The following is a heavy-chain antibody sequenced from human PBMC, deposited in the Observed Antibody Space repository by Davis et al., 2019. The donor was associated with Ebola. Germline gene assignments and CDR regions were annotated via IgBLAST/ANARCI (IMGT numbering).Heavy chain of an antibody. V-gene: IGHV3-23*01. CDR1: GFTFSSYA. CDR3: ARGRWLQSYYFDY. D-gene: IGHD5-24*01. Sequence: GESLKISCAASGFTFSSYAMNWVRQAPGKGLEWVSAISGSGGSTYYADSVKGRFTISRDNSENTLYLQMNSLRAEDTAVYYCARGRWLQSYYFDYWGQGTLVTVSS. J-gene: IGHJ4*02. CDR2: ISGSGGST.